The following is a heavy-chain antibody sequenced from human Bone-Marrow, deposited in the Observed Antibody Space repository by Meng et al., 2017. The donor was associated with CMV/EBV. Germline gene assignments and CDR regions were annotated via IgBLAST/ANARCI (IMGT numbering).Heavy chain of an antibody. D-gene: IGHD1/OR15-1a*01. CDR2: IEEDGSEK. Sequence: GESLKISCAGTGFTFTSYWMTWVRQAPGKGLEWVASIEEDGSEKYYEDSVKGRFTISRDNSKNTLYLQMNSLRAEDTAVYYCAKEAPYNWNTFDIWGQGKRVTVSS. J-gene: IGHJ3*02. CDR1: GFTFTSYW. V-gene: IGHV3-7*01. CDR3: AKEAPYNWNTFDI.